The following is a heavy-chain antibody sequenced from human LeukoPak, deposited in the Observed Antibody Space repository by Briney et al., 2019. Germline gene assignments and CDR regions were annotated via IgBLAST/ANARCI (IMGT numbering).Heavy chain of an antibody. D-gene: IGHD4-17*01. Sequence: VASVTVSFKASGYTFTDYYIHWMRQAPGQGLEWMGWINPKRGVTTYAQKFQGRVTMTRDTSITTAYMELTRLRSDDTTIYYCARERNYGDYGNAFDVWGQGTKGTVS. CDR2: INPKRGVT. CDR3: ARERNYGDYGNAFDV. CDR1: GYTFTDYY. J-gene: IGHJ3*01. V-gene: IGHV1-2*02.